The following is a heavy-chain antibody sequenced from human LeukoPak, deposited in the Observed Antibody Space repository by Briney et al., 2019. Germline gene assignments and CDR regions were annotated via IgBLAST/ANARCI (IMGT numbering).Heavy chain of an antibody. CDR1: GFTFSSYG. J-gene: IGHJ4*02. V-gene: IGHV3-33*01. D-gene: IGHD3-22*01. CDR2: IWYDGSNK. CDR3: ASDSSGYYYYDY. Sequence: PGRSLRLSCAASGFTFSSYGMHWVRQAPGKGLEWVAVIWYDGSNKYYADSVKGRFTISRDNSKNTLYLQMNSLRAEDTAVYYCASDSSGYYYYDYWRQGTLVTVSS.